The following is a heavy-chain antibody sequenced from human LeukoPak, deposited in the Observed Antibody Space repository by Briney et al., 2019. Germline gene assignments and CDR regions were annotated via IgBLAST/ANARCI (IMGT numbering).Heavy chain of an antibody. D-gene: IGHD1-14*01. CDR3: ARGTLNIPGEHGAFDY. Sequence: GGSLRLSCAASGFTFSSDWMIWVRQAPGKGLEWVANIKPDEGEKYYVDSVKGRFTVSRDNAKNSLYLQMNSLRAEDTAVYYCARGTLNIPGEHGAFDYWGQGTLVTVSS. CDR2: IKPDEGEK. J-gene: IGHJ4*02. V-gene: IGHV3-7*01. CDR1: GFTFSSDW.